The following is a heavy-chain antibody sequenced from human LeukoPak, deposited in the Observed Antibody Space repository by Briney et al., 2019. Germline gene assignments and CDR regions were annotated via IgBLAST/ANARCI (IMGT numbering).Heavy chain of an antibody. CDR2: FSVSTIYK. D-gene: IGHD2-2*01. V-gene: IGHV3-21*01. CDR3: ARGVVIVPAAHTDYYHYGMDV. CDR1: GFNFRTNS. Sequence: GGPLKLSCAAPGFNFRTNSMNWVGQTPGKGLGWVSSFSVSTIYKYSPDSVKGRFIISRDNAQTSLYLQMKSLRAEDTAIYYCARGVVIVPAAHTDYYHYGMDVWGQGTTVTVSS. J-gene: IGHJ6*02.